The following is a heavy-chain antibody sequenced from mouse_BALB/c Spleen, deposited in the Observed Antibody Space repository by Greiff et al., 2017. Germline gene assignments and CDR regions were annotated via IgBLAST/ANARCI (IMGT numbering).Heavy chain of an antibody. Sequence: EVQLQQSGAELVRSGASVKLSCTASGFNIKDYYMHWVKQRPEQGLEWIGWIDPENGDTEYAPKFQGKATMTADTSSNTAYLQLSSLTSEDTAVYYCARGYGSGYFDVWGAGTTVTVSS. D-gene: IGHD1-1*01. CDR2: IDPENGDT. CDR1: GFNIKDYY. V-gene: IGHV14-4*02. CDR3: ARGYGSGYFDV. J-gene: IGHJ1*01.